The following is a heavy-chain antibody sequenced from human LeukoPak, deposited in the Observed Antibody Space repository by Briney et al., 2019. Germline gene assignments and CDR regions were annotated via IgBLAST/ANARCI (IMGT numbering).Heavy chain of an antibody. Sequence: GASVKVSCKASGYTFTSYGISWVRQAPGQGLKWMGWISAYNGNTKYAQKLQGRVTMTTDTSTSTAYMELRSLRSDDTAVYYCARSPFQYELWRGWDPFFGYWGQGTLVTVSS. CDR2: ISAYNGNT. V-gene: IGHV1-18*01. D-gene: IGHD3-3*01. CDR1: GYTFTSYG. J-gene: IGHJ4*02. CDR3: ARSPFQYELWRGWDPFFGY.